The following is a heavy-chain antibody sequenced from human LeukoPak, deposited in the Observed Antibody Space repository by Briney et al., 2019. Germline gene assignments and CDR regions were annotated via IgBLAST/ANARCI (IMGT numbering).Heavy chain of an antibody. CDR3: AGVRSGWYDDY. V-gene: IGHV3-48*02. D-gene: IGHD6-19*01. CDR1: GFTFSAYS. Sequence: GGSLRLPCAASGFTFSAYSMSWVRQAPGKGLEWVSFISPTSDIVFYADSVKGRFTISRDNAKNSLYLQVNSLRDEDTAVYYCAGVRSGWYDDYWGQGTLVTVSS. CDR2: ISPTSDIV. J-gene: IGHJ4*02.